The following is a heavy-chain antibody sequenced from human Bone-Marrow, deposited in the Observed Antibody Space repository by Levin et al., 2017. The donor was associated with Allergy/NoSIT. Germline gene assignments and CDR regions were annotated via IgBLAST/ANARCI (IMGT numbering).Heavy chain of an antibody. CDR1: GFTFSSYE. J-gene: IGHJ3*02. CDR2: ISSSGSTI. CDR3: ARCGFGEFHDAFDI. V-gene: IGHV3-48*03. D-gene: IGHD3-10*01. Sequence: LSLTCAASGFTFSSYEMNWVRQAPGKGLEWVSYISSSGSTIYYADSVKGRFTISRDNAKNSLYLQMNSLRAEDTAVYYCARCGFGEFHDAFDIWGQGTMVTVSS.